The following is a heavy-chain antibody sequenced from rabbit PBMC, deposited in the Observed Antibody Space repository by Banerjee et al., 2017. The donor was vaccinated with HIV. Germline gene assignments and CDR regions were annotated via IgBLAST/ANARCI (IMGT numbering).Heavy chain of an antibody. Sequence: QSLEESGGDLVKPEGSLTLTCKASGIDFNSYYYMCWVRQAPGKGLEWIACIYTSSGSTYYASWAKGRFTISKTSSTTVTLEMTSLTDADTATYFCGRDRDGDAGYGSLALWGPGTLVTVS. J-gene: IGHJ6*01. CDR1: GIDFNSYYY. CDR3: GRDRDGDAGYGSLAL. V-gene: IGHV1S40*01. D-gene: IGHD6-1*01. CDR2: IYTSSGST.